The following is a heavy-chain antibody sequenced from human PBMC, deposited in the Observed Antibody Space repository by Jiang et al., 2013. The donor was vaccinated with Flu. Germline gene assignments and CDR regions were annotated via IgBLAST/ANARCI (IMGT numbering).Heavy chain of an antibody. V-gene: IGHV3-7*03. D-gene: IGHD3-9*01. CDR3: VRGVTRYDETAGYFDA. CDR1: GLIPSTYW. Sequence: LVHPGGSLRLSCAASGLIPSTYWMSWVRQAPGKGLEWVASINQDGEDTKYADSVKGRVTISRDNAKKSLYLQMKNLRAGDTAVYFCVRGVTRYDETAGYFDAWGQGTLVTVSS. CDR2: INQDGEDT. J-gene: IGHJ4*02.